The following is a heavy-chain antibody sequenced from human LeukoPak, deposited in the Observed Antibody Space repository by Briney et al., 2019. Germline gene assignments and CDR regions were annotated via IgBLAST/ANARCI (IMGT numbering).Heavy chain of an antibody. D-gene: IGHD3-16*01. Sequence: SETLSLTCTVSGGSISSGGYYWSWIRQPAGKGLEWIGRIYTSGSTNYNPSLKSRVTISVDTSKNQFSLKLSSVTAADTAVYYGGGGGGYWGQGTLVTVSS. V-gene: IGHV4-61*02. CDR2: IYTSGST. CDR3: GGGGGY. CDR1: GGSISSGGYY. J-gene: IGHJ4*02.